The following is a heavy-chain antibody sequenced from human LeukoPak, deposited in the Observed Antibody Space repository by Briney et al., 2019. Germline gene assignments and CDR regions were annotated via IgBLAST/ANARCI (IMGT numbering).Heavy chain of an antibody. D-gene: IGHD3-22*01. CDR1: GGSISSSSYY. J-gene: IGHJ4*02. V-gene: IGHV4-39*07. Sequence: SETLSLTCTVSGGSISSSSYYWGWIRQPPGKGLEWIGSIYYSGSTYYNSSLKSRVTVSVDTSKNQFSLKLRAVTAADTAVYYCAILPARDTYYYDSSGYYRPGVYWGQGTLVTVSS. CDR3: AILPARDTYYYDSSGYYRPGVY. CDR2: IYYSGST.